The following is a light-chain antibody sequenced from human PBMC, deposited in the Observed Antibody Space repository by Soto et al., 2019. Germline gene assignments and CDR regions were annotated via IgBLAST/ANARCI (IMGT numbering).Light chain of an antibody. J-gene: IGKJ1*01. CDR1: QSISVW. CDR2: MAS. CDR3: QKYNSYFPT. Sequence: DIQLTQTPSTLSASVGDRVTITCRASQSISVWLAWYQQKAGEAPHLLIFMASRLESGVPSSFSGSSSETEFTLTSSGLQAGDSATYCCQKYNSYFPTFGQGTKVDIK. V-gene: IGKV1-5*03.